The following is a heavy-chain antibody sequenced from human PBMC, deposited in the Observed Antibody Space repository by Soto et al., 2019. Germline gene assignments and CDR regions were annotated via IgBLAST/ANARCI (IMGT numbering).Heavy chain of an antibody. CDR3: ASGTIFGVVIIRYYYYFDY. CDR2: IYYSGST. V-gene: IGHV4-39*01. Sequence: SETLSLTCTVSGGSISSSSYYWGWIRQPPGKGLEWIGSIYYSGSTYYNPSLKSRVTISVDTSKNQFSLKLSSVTAADTAVYYCASGTIFGVVIIRYYYYFDYWGQGTLVTVSS. D-gene: IGHD3-3*01. J-gene: IGHJ4*02. CDR1: GGSISSSSYY.